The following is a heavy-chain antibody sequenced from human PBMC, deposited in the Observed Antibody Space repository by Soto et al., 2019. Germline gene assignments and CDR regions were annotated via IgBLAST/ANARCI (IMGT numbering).Heavy chain of an antibody. D-gene: IGHD2-2*01. V-gene: IGHV4-39*01. CDR2: IYYSGST. Sequence: SETLSLTCTVSGGSISSSSYYWGWIRQPPGKGLEWMGSIYYSGSTYYNPSLKSRVTISVDTSKNKFSLKLSSVTAADTAVYYCARRGGLIVVVPGAMGGWAFDMGGQGTMVTVSS. CDR1: GGSISSSSYY. J-gene: IGHJ3*02. CDR3: ARRGGLIVVVPGAMGGWAFDM.